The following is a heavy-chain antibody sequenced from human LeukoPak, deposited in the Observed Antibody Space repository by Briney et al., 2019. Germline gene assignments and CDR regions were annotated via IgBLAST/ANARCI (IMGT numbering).Heavy chain of an antibody. J-gene: IGHJ3*02. CDR1: GHTFTNYY. Sequence: ASVKVSCKTSGHTFTNYYMHWVRQAPGQGLEWMGIINPTGGSTSYAQKFQGRVTMTRDTSTSTVYMELSSLRSEDTALYYCARDDARYYDSSGYPYNAFDIWGQGTMVTVSS. D-gene: IGHD3-22*01. CDR2: INPTGGST. CDR3: ARDDARYYDSSGYPYNAFDI. V-gene: IGHV1-46*01.